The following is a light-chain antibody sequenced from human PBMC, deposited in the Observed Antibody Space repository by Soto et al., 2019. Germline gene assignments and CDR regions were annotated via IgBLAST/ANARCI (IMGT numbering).Light chain of an antibody. CDR2: DNN. J-gene: IGLJ7*01. CDR3: GTWDSSLSAAV. CDR1: SSNIGNNY. V-gene: IGLV1-51*01. Sequence: QSVLTQPPSVSAAPGQKVTISCSGSSSNIGNNYVFWYQQLPGTAPKILIYDNNKRPSGIPDRFSGSKSGTSATLGITGLQTGDEADYYCGTWDSSLSAAVFGGGTQLTVL.